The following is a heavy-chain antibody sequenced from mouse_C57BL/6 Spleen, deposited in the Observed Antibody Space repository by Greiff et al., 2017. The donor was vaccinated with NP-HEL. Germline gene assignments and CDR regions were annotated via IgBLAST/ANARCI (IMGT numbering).Heavy chain of an antibody. CDR2: ISYDGSN. D-gene: IGHD1-1*01. V-gene: IGHV3-6*01. CDR1: GYSITSGYY. CDR3: AIITTVVDYWYFDV. Sequence: EVKLQESGPGLVKPSQSLSLTCSVTGYSITSGYYWNWIRQFPGNKLEWMGYISYDGSNNYNPSLKNRISITRDTSKNQFFLKLNSVTTEDTATYYCAIITTVVDYWYFDVWGTGTTVTVSS. J-gene: IGHJ1*03.